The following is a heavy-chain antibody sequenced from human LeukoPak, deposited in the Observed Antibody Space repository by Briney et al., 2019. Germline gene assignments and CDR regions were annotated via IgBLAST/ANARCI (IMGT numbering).Heavy chain of an antibody. CDR2: INHSGST. CDR3: ARPGEYYYDGSGYYYSYFQH. J-gene: IGHJ1*01. D-gene: IGHD3-22*01. CDR1: GGSFSGYY. Sequence: PSETLSLTCAVYGGSFSGYYWSWIRQPPWKGLEWIGEINHSGSTNYNPSLKSRVTISVDTSKNQFSLKLSSVTAADTAVYYCARPGEYYYDGSGYYYSYFQHWGQGTLVTVSS. V-gene: IGHV4-34*01.